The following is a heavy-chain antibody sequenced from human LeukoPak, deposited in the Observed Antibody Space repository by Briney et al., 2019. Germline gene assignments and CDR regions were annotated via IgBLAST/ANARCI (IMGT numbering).Heavy chain of an antibody. J-gene: IGHJ6*02. CDR2: IYHSGST. V-gene: IGHV4-30-2*01. CDR3: ARDYGSYGMDV. Sequence: PSETLSLTCAVSGGSISSGGYSWSWIRQPPGKGLEWIGYIYHSGSTYYNPSLESRVTISVDRSKNQFSLKLSSVTAADTAVYYCARDYGSYGMDVWGQGTTVTVSS. D-gene: IGHD4-17*01. CDR1: GGSISSGGYS.